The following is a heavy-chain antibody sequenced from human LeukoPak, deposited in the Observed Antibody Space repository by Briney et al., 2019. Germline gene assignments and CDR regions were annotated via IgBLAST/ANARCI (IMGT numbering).Heavy chain of an antibody. CDR3: ARRAGAYSHPYDY. Sequence: AGGSLRLSCAASGFTFSSYGMSCVRQAPGKGLEWGSATNSSDDGTYHADSVRGRFTIYRDNFRNTLYLQMNSLRAEDTAVYYCARRAGAYSHPYDYWGQGTLVTVSS. J-gene: IGHJ4*02. D-gene: IGHD4-23*01. CDR1: GFTFSSYG. CDR2: TNSSDDGT. V-gene: IGHV3-23*01.